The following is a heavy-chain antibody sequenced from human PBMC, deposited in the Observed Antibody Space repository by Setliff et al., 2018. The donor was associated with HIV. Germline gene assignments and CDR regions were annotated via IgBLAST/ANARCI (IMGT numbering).Heavy chain of an antibody. D-gene: IGHD3-9*01. J-gene: IGHJ4*02. Sequence: SVKVSCKASGGSFSSYGISWVRQAPGQGLGWMGGIIPILGITNYAQKFQGRVTISADKSTSTVSMELSSLRSGDTAVYHCARSSYDILTGYYKALEYWGQGTLVTVSS. CDR2: IIPILGIT. V-gene: IGHV1-69*10. CDR3: ARSSYDILTGYYKALEY. CDR1: GGSFSSYG.